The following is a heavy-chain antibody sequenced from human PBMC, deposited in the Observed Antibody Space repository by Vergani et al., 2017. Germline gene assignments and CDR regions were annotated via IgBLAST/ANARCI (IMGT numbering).Heavy chain of an antibody. V-gene: IGHV1-18*01. CDR1: GYTFTSYG. CDR2: ISAYNGNT. J-gene: IGHJ3*02. D-gene: IGHD3-22*01. Sequence: QVQLVQSGAEVKKPGASVKVSCKASGYTFTSYGISWVRQSPGQGLEWMGWISAYNGNTNYAQKLQCRVNMTTDTSTSTAYMELRSLRSDDTAVYYCARSVPYDSSGYYYQSDAFDIWGQGTMVTVSS. CDR3: ARSVPYDSSGYYYQSDAFDI.